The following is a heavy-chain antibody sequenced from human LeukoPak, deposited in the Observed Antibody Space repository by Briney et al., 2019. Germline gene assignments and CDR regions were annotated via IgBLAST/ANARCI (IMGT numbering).Heavy chain of an antibody. Sequence: SQTLSLTCTVSGGSVSSGDHYWTWIRQPPGKGLEWIGYIYHSGSTYYNPSLKSRVTISLDTSKNQFSLKLSSVTAADTAVYYCARKDGSAYYYDYWGQGTLGTVSS. CDR2: IYHSGST. CDR1: GGSVSSGDHY. V-gene: IGHV4-30-4*01. CDR3: ARKDGSAYYYDY. J-gene: IGHJ4*02. D-gene: IGHD3-22*01.